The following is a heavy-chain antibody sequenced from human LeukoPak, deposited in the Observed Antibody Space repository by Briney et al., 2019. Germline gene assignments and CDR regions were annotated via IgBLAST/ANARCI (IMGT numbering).Heavy chain of an antibody. CDR1: RFSFSKYW. CDR2: IKQDGSDN. D-gene: IGHD1-1*01. Sequence: GGSLRLSCTTYRFSFSKYWMTWVRQAPGKGLEWVANIKQDGSDNYYVDSVKGRFTISRDNAKNSLYLQMNSLRAEDTAVYHCATNINWAFVYWGQGIVVTVSS. CDR3: ATNINWAFVY. V-gene: IGHV3-7*02. J-gene: IGHJ4*02.